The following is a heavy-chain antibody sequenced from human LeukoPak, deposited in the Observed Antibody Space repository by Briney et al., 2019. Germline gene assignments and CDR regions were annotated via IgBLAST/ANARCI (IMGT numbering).Heavy chain of an antibody. J-gene: IGHJ3*02. CDR3: ARDGGLGGLFLGDAFDI. D-gene: IGHD3-16*01. CDR2: IIPILGIA. CDR1: GGTFSSYA. V-gene: IGHV1-69*04. Sequence: ASVKVSCKASGGTFSSYAISWVRQAPGQGLEWKGRIIPILGIANYAQKFQGRVTITADKSTSTAYMELSSLRSEDTAVYYCARDGGLGGLFLGDAFDIWGQGTMVTVSS.